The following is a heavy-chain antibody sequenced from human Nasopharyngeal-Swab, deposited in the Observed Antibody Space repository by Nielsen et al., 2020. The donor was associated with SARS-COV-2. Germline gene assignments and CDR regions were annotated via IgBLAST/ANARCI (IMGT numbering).Heavy chain of an antibody. D-gene: IGHD3-22*01. CDR1: GFTFSSYS. Sequence: GGSLRLSCAASGFTFSSYSMNWVRQAPGKGLEWVSSISSSSSYIYYADSVKGRFTISRDNAKNSLYLQMNSLRAEDTAVYYCANSYYDSSDHMGWFDPWGQGTLVTVSS. CDR3: ANSYYDSSDHMGWFDP. V-gene: IGHV3-21*04. CDR2: ISSSSSYI. J-gene: IGHJ5*02.